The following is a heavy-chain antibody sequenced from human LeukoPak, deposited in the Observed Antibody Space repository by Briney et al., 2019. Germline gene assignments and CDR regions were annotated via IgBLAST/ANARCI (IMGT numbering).Heavy chain of an antibody. CDR2: ISYDGSNK. Sequence: GGSLRLSCAASGLTFSSYGMHWVRQAPGKGLEWVAVISYDGSNKYYADSVKGRFTISRDNSKNTLYLQMNSLRAEDTAVYYCARRYYYGSGSWEGGDTADYWGQGTLVTVSS. D-gene: IGHD3-10*01. CDR3: ARRYYYGSGSWEGGDTADY. V-gene: IGHV3-30*19. J-gene: IGHJ4*02. CDR1: GLTFSSYG.